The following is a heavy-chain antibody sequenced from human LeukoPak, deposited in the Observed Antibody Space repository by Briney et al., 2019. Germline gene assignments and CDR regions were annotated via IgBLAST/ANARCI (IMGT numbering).Heavy chain of an antibody. J-gene: IGHJ5*02. CDR2: ISDSGSTR. Sequence: PGGSLRLSCAASGVIFSSYEMNWVRQAPGKGLEWVAYISDSGSTRSYAESVKGRFTISRDNANNSLQLQMNSLRAEDTAVYYCARKTNWKAFDPWGQGTLVTVSS. CDR3: ARKTNWKAFDP. D-gene: IGHD1-20*01. V-gene: IGHV3-48*03. CDR1: GVIFSSYE.